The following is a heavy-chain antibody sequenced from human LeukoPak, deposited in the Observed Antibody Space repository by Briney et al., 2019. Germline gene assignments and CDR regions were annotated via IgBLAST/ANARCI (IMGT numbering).Heavy chain of an antibody. J-gene: IGHJ3*02. CDR3: ATSYYDFLTGFSLNVFDI. CDR1: GDSVSSNSAA. V-gene: IGHV6-1*01. CDR2: TYYRSKWYN. Sequence: SQTLSLTCAISGDSVSSNSAAWNWIRQSPSRGLEWLGRTYYRSKWYNDYAVSVKSRITINPDTSKNQFSLQLNSVTPEDTAVYYCATSYYDFLTGFSLNVFDIWGQGTMVTVSS. D-gene: IGHD3-9*01.